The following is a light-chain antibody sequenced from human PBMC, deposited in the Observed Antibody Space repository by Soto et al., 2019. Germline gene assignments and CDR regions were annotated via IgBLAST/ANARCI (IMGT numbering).Light chain of an antibody. CDR1: QTISTY. V-gene: IGKV1-39*01. CDR3: QQRDSTPYT. J-gene: IGKJ2*01. CDR2: DAS. Sequence: DIQMTQSPSSLSASVGDRVTITCRASQTISTYLNWYQQKPGKAPRLLIYDASSLLSGVPARFSGRGAWTDFTITIASLQPEDFSNYYCQQRDSTPYTFGQGTKVEI.